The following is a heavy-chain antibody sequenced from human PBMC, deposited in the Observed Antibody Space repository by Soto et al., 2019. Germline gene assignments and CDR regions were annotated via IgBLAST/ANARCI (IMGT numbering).Heavy chain of an antibody. J-gene: IGHJ4*02. CDR2: IYYSGST. V-gene: IGHV4-30-4*01. CDR1: GGSISSGDYY. Sequence: SETLSLTCTVSGGSISSGDYYWSWIRQPPGKGLEWIGYIYYSGSTYYNPSLKSRVTISVDTSKNQFSLKLSAVTAADTAVYYCARDLGYRYSYGLIDYWGQGTLVTVSS. CDR3: ARDLGYRYSYGLIDY. D-gene: IGHD5-18*01.